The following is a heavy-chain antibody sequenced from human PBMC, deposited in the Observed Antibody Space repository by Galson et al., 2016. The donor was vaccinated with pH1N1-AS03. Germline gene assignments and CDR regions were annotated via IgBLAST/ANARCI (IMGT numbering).Heavy chain of an antibody. CDR1: GGAFNSYA. CDR2: IIPIFGTT. D-gene: IGHD1-26*01. CDR3: ARGGRYSNWSPMGYFDY. J-gene: IGHJ4*02. Sequence: SVKVSCKASGGAFNSYAISWVRQAPGQGLEWMGGIIPIFGTTNNAQKFQDRITITADESTKIAYMELSSLRSEDTAVYYCARGGRYSNWSPMGYFDYWGQGTLVTVSS. V-gene: IGHV1-69*13.